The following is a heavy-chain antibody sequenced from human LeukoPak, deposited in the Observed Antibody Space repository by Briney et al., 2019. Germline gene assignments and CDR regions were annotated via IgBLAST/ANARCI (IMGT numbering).Heavy chain of an antibody. J-gene: IGHJ6*03. V-gene: IGHV3-30*02. CDR1: GFTFRNYA. CDR3: AKAGAEGIAAAGPYYYYYMDV. D-gene: IGHD6-13*01. Sequence: GGSLRLSCAASGFTFRNYAMSWVRQAPGKGLEWVAFIRYDGSNKYYADSVKGRFTISRDNSKNTLYLQMNSLRAEDTAVYYCAKAGAEGIAAAGPYYYYYMDVWGKGTTVTVSS. CDR2: IRYDGSNK.